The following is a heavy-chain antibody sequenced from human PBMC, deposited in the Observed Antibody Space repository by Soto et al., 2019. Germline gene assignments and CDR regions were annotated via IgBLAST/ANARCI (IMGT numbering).Heavy chain of an antibody. CDR2: ISYDGSNK. V-gene: IGHV3-30*03. J-gene: IGHJ5*02. CDR3: ASTHDP. CDR1: GFTFSSYG. Sequence: GGSLRLSCAASGFTFSSYGMHWVRQAPGKGLEWVAVISYDGSNKYYADSVKGRFTISRDNSKNTLYLQMNSLRAEDTAVYYCASTHDPWGQGTLVTVSS.